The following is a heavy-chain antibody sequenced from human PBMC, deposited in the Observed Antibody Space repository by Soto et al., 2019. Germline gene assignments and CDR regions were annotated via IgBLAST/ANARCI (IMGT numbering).Heavy chain of an antibody. J-gene: IGHJ5*02. CDR2: INAGNGGT. Sequence: GASVKVSCKASGYTFTSYPMNWLRQAPGQRPEWMGWINAGNGGTKYSQKFQGRVSITRDTSASTAYMQLSRLRSEDTAVYYCATDRGGYCSGGSCSEAWFDPWGLGTLVTVSS. CDR1: GYTFTSYP. CDR3: ATDRGGYCSGGSCSEAWFDP. V-gene: IGHV1-3*01. D-gene: IGHD2-15*01.